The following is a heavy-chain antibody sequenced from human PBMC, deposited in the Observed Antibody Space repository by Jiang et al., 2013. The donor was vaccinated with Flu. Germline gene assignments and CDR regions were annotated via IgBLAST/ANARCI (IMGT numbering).Heavy chain of an antibody. CDR1: GYTFTSYY. V-gene: IGHV1-46*01. D-gene: IGHD6-19*01. Sequence: GAEVKKPGASVKVSCKASGYTFTSYYMHWVRQAPGQGLEWMGIINPSGGSTSYAQKFQGRVTMTRDTSTSTVYMELSSLRSEDTAVYYCARPHGIAVAGTGLAFDIWGQGTMVTVSS. CDR3: ARPHGIAVAGTGLAFDI. J-gene: IGHJ3*02. CDR2: INPSGGST.